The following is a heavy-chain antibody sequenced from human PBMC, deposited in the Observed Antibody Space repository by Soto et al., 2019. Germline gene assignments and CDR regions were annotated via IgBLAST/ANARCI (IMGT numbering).Heavy chain of an antibody. Sequence: QVQLVQSGAEVKKPGSAVKVSCKASGGTFSSYTISWVRQAPGQGLEWMGRIIPILGIANYAQKFQGRVTITADKSTSTAYMELSSLRSEDTAVYYCPKSRSGYDRFDYWGQGTLVTVSS. D-gene: IGHD5-12*01. CDR1: GGTFSSYT. V-gene: IGHV1-69*02. CDR2: IIPILGIA. J-gene: IGHJ4*02. CDR3: PKSRSGYDRFDY.